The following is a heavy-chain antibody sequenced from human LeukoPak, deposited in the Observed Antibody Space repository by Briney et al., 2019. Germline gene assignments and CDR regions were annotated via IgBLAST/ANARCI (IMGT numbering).Heavy chain of an antibody. V-gene: IGHV3-21*01. CDR3: ARGGPIYYYYYMDV. CDR1: GFTFSSYS. J-gene: IGHJ6*03. Sequence: GGSLRLSCAASGFTFSSYSMNWVRQAPGKGLEWVSSISSSSSYIYYADSVKGRFTISRDNAKNSLYLQMNSLRAEDTAVYYCARGGPIYYYYYMDVWGKGTTVTVSS. CDR2: ISSSSSYI. D-gene: IGHD2-15*01.